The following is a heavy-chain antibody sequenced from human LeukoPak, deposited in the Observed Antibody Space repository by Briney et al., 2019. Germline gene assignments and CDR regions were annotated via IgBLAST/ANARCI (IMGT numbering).Heavy chain of an antibody. CDR3: ATEDINGYSSFDY. CDR2: ISYDGSNK. Sequence: PGGSLRLSCAASGFTFSSYAMQWVRQARGKGLEWVAVISYDGSNKYYADSVKGRFTISRDNSKNTLYLQMNSLSAEDTAVYYCATEDINGYSSFDYWGQGTLVTVSS. V-gene: IGHV3-30-3*01. D-gene: IGHD6-19*01. CDR1: GFTFSSYA. J-gene: IGHJ4*02.